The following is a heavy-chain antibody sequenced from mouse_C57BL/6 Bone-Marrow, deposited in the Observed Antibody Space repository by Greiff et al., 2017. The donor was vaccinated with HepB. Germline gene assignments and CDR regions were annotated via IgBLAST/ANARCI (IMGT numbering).Heavy chain of an antibody. Sequence: EVQLVESGGGLVQPGGSLSLSCAASGFTFTDYYMSWVRQPPGKALEWLGFIRNKANGYTTEYSASVKGRLTISRDNSQSILYLQMNALRAEDSATYYCARRGYYGSSPHWYFDVWGTGTTVTVSS. J-gene: IGHJ1*03. CDR2: IRNKANGYTT. V-gene: IGHV7-3*01. CDR3: ARRGYYGSSPHWYFDV. CDR1: GFTFTDYY. D-gene: IGHD1-1*01.